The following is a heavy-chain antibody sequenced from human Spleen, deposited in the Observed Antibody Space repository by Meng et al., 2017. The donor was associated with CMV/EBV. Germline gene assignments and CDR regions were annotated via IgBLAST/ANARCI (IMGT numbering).Heavy chain of an antibody. CDR2: IYPGDSDT. V-gene: IGHV5-51*01. D-gene: IGHD1-26*01. J-gene: IGHJ4*02. CDR1: GYMFTGSW. CDR3: ARQEVGATGGAHDY. Sequence: KGSGYMFTGSWIGWVRQMPGKGLGWMGIIYPGDSDTRYGPSFQGQFTISADKSTSTAYLQWSSLKASDTAIYYCARQEVGATGGAHDYWGRGTLVTVSS.